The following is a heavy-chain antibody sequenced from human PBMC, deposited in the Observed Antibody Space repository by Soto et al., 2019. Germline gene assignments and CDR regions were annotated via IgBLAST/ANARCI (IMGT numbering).Heavy chain of an antibody. CDR3: ARLKERRGYDILTGYYKPDGTDYYYYGMDV. V-gene: IGHV5-51*01. Sequence: PGESLKICFKGSGYSFTSYSIVWVREMPGKGLEWMGISYAXXSDTRYSPSFQGQVTISADKSISTVXLQWSSLKASDTAMYYCARLKERRGYDILTGYYKPDGTDYYYYGMDVWGQGTTVTVSS. CDR2: SYAXXSDT. CDR1: GYSFTSYS. D-gene: IGHD3-9*01. J-gene: IGHJ6*02.